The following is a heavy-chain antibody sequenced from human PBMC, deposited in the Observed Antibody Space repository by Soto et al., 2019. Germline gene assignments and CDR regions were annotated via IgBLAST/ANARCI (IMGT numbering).Heavy chain of an antibody. CDR1: GFTFSSYS. D-gene: IGHD3-3*01. J-gene: IGHJ4*02. V-gene: IGHV3-21*01. CDR2: ISSSSYI. CDR3: ACLTYYDFWSGPYDQDYFDY. Sequence: GGSLRLSCAASGFTFSSYSMNWVRQAPGKGLEWVSSISSSSYIYYADSVKGRFTISRDNAKNSLYLQMNSLRAEDTAVYYCACLTYYDFWSGPYDQDYFDYWGQGTLVTVSS.